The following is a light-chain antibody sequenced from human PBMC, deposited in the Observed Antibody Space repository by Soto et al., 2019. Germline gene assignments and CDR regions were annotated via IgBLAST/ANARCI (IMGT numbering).Light chain of an antibody. CDR1: QSVSSSY. CDR2: GAS. J-gene: IGKJ2*01. V-gene: IGKV3-20*01. Sequence: EIVLTQSPGTLSLSPGERATLSCRASQSVSSSYLAWYQQKPGQAPRLLIYGASSRATGIPDRFSGSGPGTDSTLTISRLEPEDFAVYYCQQYRSSPPYTFGQGTKLEIK. CDR3: QQYRSSPPYT.